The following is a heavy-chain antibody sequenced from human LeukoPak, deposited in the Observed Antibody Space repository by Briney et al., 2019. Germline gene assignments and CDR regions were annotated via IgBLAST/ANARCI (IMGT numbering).Heavy chain of an antibody. Sequence: GESLKISCKGSGCRFTSYWIGWVRQMPGKGLEWMGTIYPGDSDTRYSPSFQGQVTISADKSISTAYLQWSSLKASDTAMYYCARQDGRALYYFDYWGQGALVTVSS. J-gene: IGHJ4*02. CDR1: GCRFTSYW. CDR2: IYPGDSDT. CDR3: ARQDGRALYYFDY. D-gene: IGHD5-24*01. V-gene: IGHV5-51*01.